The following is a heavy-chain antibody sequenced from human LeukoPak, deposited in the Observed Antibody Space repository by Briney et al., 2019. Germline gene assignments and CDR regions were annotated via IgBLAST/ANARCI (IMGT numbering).Heavy chain of an antibody. D-gene: IGHD3-10*01. CDR2: IYYSGST. J-gene: IGHJ5*02. CDR1: GGSVSSGSYY. CDR3: ARDRAFYGSGSYHWFDP. V-gene: IGHV4-61*01. Sequence: LETLSLTCTVSGGSVSSGSYYWSWIRQPPGKGLEWIGYIYYSGSTNYNPSLKSRVTISVDTSKNQFSLKLSSVTAADTAVYYCARDRAFYGSGSYHWFDPWGQGTLVTVSS.